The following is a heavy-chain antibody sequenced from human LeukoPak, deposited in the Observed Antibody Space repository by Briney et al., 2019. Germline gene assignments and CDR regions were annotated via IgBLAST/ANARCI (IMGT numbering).Heavy chain of an antibody. J-gene: IGHJ4*02. CDR2: ISSSSSTI. V-gene: IGHV3-48*01. CDR1: GFTFSSYS. D-gene: IGHD2/OR15-2a*01. Sequence: GGSLRLSCAASGFTFSSYSMNWFRQAPGKGLEWVSYISSSSSTIYYADSVKGRFIISRDNAKNSLYLQMNSLRAEDKAVCYCARGISGYYFDYWGQGTLVNVSS. CDR3: ARGISGYYFDY.